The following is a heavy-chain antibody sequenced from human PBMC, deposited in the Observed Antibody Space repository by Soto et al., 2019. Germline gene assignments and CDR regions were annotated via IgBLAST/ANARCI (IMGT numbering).Heavy chain of an antibody. CDR3: ARVASAMFPFFDY. Sequence: QLQLQESGSGLVKPSQTLSLTCAVSGGSIRSGGYSWSWIRQPPGKGLEWIGYIYHSGSTYYNPPLKSRVTISVDRSKNQFSLKLSSVTAADTAVYYCARVASAMFPFFDYWGQGTLVTVSS. CDR1: GGSIRSGGYS. CDR2: IYHSGST. J-gene: IGHJ4*02. D-gene: IGHD5-18*01. V-gene: IGHV4-30-2*01.